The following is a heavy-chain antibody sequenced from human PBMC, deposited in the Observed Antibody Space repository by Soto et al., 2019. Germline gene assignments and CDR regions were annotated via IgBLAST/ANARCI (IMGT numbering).Heavy chain of an antibody. CDR1: GFTFSSYG. CDR3: AKDTTRSAGAFDI. Sequence: QVQLVESGGGVVQPGRSLRLSCAASGFTFSSYGMHWVRQAPGKGLEWVAVISYDGSNKYYADSVKGRFTISRDNSKNTLYLQMNSLRAEDTAVYYCAKDTTRSAGAFDIWGQGTMVTVSS. J-gene: IGHJ3*02. V-gene: IGHV3-30*18. CDR2: ISYDGSNK. D-gene: IGHD6-13*01.